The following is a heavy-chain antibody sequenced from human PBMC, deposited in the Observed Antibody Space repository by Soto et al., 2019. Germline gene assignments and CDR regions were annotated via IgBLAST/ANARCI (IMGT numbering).Heavy chain of an antibody. CDR3: ARGTLYGDYPYYYYGMDV. CDR2: MNTNSGNT. Sequence: QVQLVQSGAEVKKPGASVKVSCKASGYTFTSYDINWVRQATGQGLEWMGWMNTNSGNTGYAQKFQGRVTMTRNTSISPAYMELSSLRSEDTAVYYCARGTLYGDYPYYYYGMDVWGQGTTVTVSS. D-gene: IGHD4-17*01. J-gene: IGHJ6*02. V-gene: IGHV1-8*01. CDR1: GYTFTSYD.